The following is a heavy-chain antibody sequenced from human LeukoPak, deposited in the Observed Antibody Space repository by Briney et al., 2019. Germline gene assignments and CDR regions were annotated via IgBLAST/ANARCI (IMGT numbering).Heavy chain of an antibody. CDR1: GGSISSYY. CDR3: ARGETTVVTYFDY. CDR2: IYYSGST. V-gene: IGHV4-59*01. J-gene: IGHJ4*02. Sequence: SETLSLTCTVYGGSISSYYWSWIRQPQGKGLEWIGYIYYSGSTNYNPSLKSRVTISVDTSKNQFSLKLSSVTAVDTAVYYCARGETTVVTYFDYWGQGTLVTVSS. D-gene: IGHD4-23*01.